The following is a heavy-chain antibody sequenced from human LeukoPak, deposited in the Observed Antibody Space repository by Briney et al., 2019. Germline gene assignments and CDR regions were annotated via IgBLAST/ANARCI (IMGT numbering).Heavy chain of an antibody. Sequence: GGSLRLSCAASGFTFSTYAMHWVRQAPGKGLEWLTVISYNGSHQYYSDSVRGRFTISRDNSRNSVFLQINRLRPEDTAVYYCTTDVRDEYTSGWYPIGYWGQGTLVTVSS. J-gene: IGHJ4*02. CDR3: TTDVRDEYTSGWYPIGY. CDR2: ISYNGSHQ. V-gene: IGHV3-30*04. D-gene: IGHD6-19*01. CDR1: GFTFSTYA.